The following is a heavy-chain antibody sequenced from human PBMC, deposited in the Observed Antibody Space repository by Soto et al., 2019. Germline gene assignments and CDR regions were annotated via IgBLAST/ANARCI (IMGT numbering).Heavy chain of an antibody. CDR1: GGTFSSYA. D-gene: IGHD3-22*01. CDR3: ATADSSGRPFYYYHGMDV. Sequence: ASVKVACKASGGTFSSYAISWVRQAPGKGLEWMGGFDPEDGETIYAQKFQGRVTMTEDTSTDTAYMELSSLRSEDTAVYYCATADSSGRPFYYYHGMDVWGQGTTVTVSS. J-gene: IGHJ6*02. V-gene: IGHV1-24*01. CDR2: FDPEDGET.